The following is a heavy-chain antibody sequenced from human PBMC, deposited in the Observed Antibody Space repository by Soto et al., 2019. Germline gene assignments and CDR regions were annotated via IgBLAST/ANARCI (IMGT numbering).Heavy chain of an antibody. J-gene: IGHJ4*02. Sequence: QVQLVESGGGVVQPGRSLRLSCAASGFTFSSYGMHWVRQAPGKGLEWVAVIWYDGSNKYYADSVKGRFTISRDNSKNTLYLHMNSPRAEDTAVYYCARGGGVKGPLDYWGQGTLVTVSS. CDR2: IWYDGSNK. V-gene: IGHV3-33*01. CDR1: GFTFSSYG. D-gene: IGHD3-16*01. CDR3: ARGGGVKGPLDY.